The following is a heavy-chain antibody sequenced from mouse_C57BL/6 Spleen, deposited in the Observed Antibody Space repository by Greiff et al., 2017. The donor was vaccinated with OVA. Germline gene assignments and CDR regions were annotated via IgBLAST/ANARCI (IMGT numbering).Heavy chain of an antibody. CDR2: ISDGGSYT. CDR3: ARDDYPFDY. J-gene: IGHJ2*01. V-gene: IGHV5-4*01. D-gene: IGHD2-4*01. Sequence: EVHLVESGGGLVKPGGSLKLSCAASGFTFSSYAMSWVRQTPEKRLEWVATISDGGSYTYYPDNVKGRFTISRDNAKNNLYLQMSHLKSEDTAMYYCARDDYPFDYWGQGTTLTVSS. CDR1: GFTFSSYA.